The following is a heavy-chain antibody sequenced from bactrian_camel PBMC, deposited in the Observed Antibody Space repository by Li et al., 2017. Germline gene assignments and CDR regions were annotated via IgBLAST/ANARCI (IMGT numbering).Heavy chain of an antibody. CDR3: AAAPAGLIPPGLPSNDYLSPMRYTY. V-gene: IGHV3S53*01. J-gene: IGHJ4*01. CDR2: LTWDGTT. CDR1: GGSFGATD. D-gene: IGHD4*01. Sequence: HVQLVESWGGSVQDGGSLRLSCTISGGSFGATDMGWYRQAPGNECDLVSSLTWDGTTYYDDSVKGRFTVSRDKSKATMYLQMDTLQPEDTAMYYCAAAPAGLIPPGLPSNDYLSPMRYTYWGQGTQVTVS.